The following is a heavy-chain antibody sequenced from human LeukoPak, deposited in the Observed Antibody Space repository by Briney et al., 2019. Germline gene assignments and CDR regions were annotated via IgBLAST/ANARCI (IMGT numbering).Heavy chain of an antibody. D-gene: IGHD3-22*01. CDR3: ARRDDSSGYHKIFDY. Sequence: SETLSLTCAVYGGSFSGYYRSWIRQPPGKGLEWIGEINPSGSPNYNPSLKSRVTISVDTSKNQFSLKLSSVTAADTAVYYCARRDDSSGYHKIFDYWGPGTLVTVSS. V-gene: IGHV4-34*01. J-gene: IGHJ4*02. CDR1: GGSFSGYY. CDR2: INPSGSP.